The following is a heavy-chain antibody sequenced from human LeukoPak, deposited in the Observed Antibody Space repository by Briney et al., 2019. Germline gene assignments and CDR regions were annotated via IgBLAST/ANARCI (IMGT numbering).Heavy chain of an antibody. CDR3: ARHYPELRAVELNWFDP. V-gene: IGHV4-39*01. D-gene: IGHD4-23*01. CDR2: IYYSGST. CDR1: GGSISSSSYY. Sequence: PSETLSLTCTVSGGSISSSSYYWVWIRQPPGKGLEWIGSIYYSGSTYYNPSLKSRVTISVDTSKNQFSLKLSSVTAADTAVYYCARHYPELRAVELNWFDPWGQGTLVTVSS. J-gene: IGHJ5*02.